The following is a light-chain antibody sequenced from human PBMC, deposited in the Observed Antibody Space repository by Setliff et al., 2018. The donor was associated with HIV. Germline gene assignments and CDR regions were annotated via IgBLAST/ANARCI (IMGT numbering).Light chain of an antibody. CDR1: SSNIGRNY. CDR2: GNN. J-gene: IGLJ3*02. Sequence: QSVLAQAPSASGTPGQRVTISCSGSSSNIGRNYVYWYQQVPGTTPKLLIYGNNQRPSGVPDRFSGSKSGTSASLAISGLRSEDEADYYCAAWDDSLSASLFGGGTKVTVL. V-gene: IGLV1-47*01. CDR3: AAWDDSLSASL.